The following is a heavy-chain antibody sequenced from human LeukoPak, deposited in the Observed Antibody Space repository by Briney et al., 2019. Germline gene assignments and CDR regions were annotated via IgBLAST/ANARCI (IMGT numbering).Heavy chain of an antibody. CDR2: IYHSGST. CDR3: ATNGWYCLDY. D-gene: IGHD6-19*01. J-gene: IGHJ4*02. V-gene: IGHV4-4*02. CDR1: GGSISSDNW. Sequence: SETLSLTCAVSGGSISSDNWWSWVHQPPGKGLEWIGEIYHSGSTNYNPSLQSRVTISVDKSNNHFSLRLTSVTAADTAVYYCATNGWYCLDYWGQGALVTVSS.